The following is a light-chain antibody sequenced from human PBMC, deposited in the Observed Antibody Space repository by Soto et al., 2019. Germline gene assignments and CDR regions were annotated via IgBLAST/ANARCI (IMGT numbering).Light chain of an antibody. CDR3: CSYAGSASVV. CDR2: DVD. J-gene: IGLJ1*01. V-gene: IGLV2-11*01. CDR1: GRDVGSYNY. Sequence: QSVLTQPRSVSGSPGPSVTISCTGSGRDVGSYNYVSWYQQHPGKAPKLILFDVDKRPSGVPDRISGCKSANTVSLSISGLRAEDEADYYCCSYAGSASVVFGTGTKVTVL.